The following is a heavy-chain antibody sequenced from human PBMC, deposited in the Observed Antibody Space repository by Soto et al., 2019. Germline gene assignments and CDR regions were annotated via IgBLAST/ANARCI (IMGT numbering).Heavy chain of an antibody. V-gene: IGHV1-18*01. CDR3: ARDRYCSGGRCYSSASYYYDGMDV. Sequence: QVQLVQSGAAVKKPGASVKVSCKASGYTFNSYGISWVRQSPGQGLEWMGWISAYNGNTNYAQKLQGRVTMTTETSTNTAYMEVRRLRSDDTDVYYCARDRYCSGGRCYSSASYYYDGMDVWGQGTTVTVSS. CDR1: GYTFNSYG. D-gene: IGHD2-15*01. CDR2: ISAYNGNT. J-gene: IGHJ6*02.